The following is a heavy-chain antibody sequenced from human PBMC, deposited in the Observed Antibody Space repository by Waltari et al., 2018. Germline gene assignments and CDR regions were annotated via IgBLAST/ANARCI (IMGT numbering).Heavy chain of an antibody. Sequence: EVQLVASGRDWVQPGRSMSLSCAASGFTFDDYTLHGVRQASGKGLEWDSGINWNSGSICYGDSVKGRFTISRDNARNSLYLQMNSLTTEDTALYYCVKKNDEVYDRNGLVYDAFDMWGQGTMVTVSS. V-gene: IGHV3-9*01. J-gene: IGHJ3*02. CDR1: GFTFDDYT. CDR3: VKKNDEVYDRNGLVYDAFDM. CDR2: INWNSGSI. D-gene: IGHD3-22*01.